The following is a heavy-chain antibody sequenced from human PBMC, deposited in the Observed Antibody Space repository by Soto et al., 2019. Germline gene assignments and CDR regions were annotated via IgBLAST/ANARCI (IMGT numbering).Heavy chain of an antibody. CDR2: IGAYNGRK. V-gene: IGHV1-18*04. CDR3: ARGYADYVFGVDF. J-gene: IGHJ4*02. Sequence: ASVKVSCKSSGYTFTNYGITWVRRAPGQGLEWMGWIGAYNGRKNYAQKFQDRMTLATETSTSTVYMELRSLRSDDTALYYCARGYADYVFGVDFWGQGTQLTVSS. D-gene: IGHD4-17*01. CDR1: GYTFTNYG.